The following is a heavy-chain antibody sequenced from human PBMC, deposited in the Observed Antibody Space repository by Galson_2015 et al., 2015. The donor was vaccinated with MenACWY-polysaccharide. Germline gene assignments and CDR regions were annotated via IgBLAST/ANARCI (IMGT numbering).Heavy chain of an antibody. J-gene: IGHJ4*02. CDR3: ARPWGVTASPLSD. V-gene: IGHV1-69*01. D-gene: IGHD3-10*01. Sequence: YAQNFPGRVTITADSSTRTAYLELSSLRSDDTAVYFCARPWGVTASPLSDWGQGTLVTVSS.